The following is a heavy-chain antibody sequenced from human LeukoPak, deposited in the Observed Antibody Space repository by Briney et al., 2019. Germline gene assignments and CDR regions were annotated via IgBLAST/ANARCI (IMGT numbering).Heavy chain of an antibody. CDR1: GFTLSSYA. J-gene: IGHJ4*02. D-gene: IGHD1-26*01. CDR2: ISYDGSSK. V-gene: IGHV3-30*04. Sequence: PGRSLRLSCAASGFTLSSYAMHWVRQAPGKGLEWVAVISYDGSSKYYADSVKGRFTISRDNSKNTLYLQMNSLRAEDTAVYYCARADEWELLLTDYWGQGTLVTVSS. CDR3: ARADEWELLLTDY.